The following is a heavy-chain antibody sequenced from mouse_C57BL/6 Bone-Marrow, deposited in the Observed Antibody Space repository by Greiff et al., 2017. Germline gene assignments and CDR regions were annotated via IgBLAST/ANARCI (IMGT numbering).Heavy chain of an antibody. CDR3: LPSSYWYFDV. Sequence: EVQLQQSGAELVRPGASVKLSCTASGFNIQDYYMHWVKQRPEQGLEWIGRIDPEDGDTEYAPKFQGKATMTADTSSNTAYLQLSSLTSEDTAVYYCLPSSYWYFDVWGTGTTVTVSS. J-gene: IGHJ1*03. CDR1: GFNIQDYY. D-gene: IGHD2-10*02. V-gene: IGHV14-1*01. CDR2: IDPEDGDT.